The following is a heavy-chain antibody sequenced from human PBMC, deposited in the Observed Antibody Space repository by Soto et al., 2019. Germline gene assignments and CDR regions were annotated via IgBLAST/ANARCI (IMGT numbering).Heavy chain of an antibody. CDR1: GGSVSSPDFY. CDR2: VYFSGST. D-gene: IGHD6-19*01. V-gene: IGHV4-61*08. Sequence: QVQLQESGPGLLKPSETLSLTCTVSGGSVSSPDFYWSWIRQPPGKGLEWIGFVYFSGSTNYNHSLQSRFTISVDTSKNQFSLRLTSVTAADTALYYCARVASAVHFDYWGQGTLITVSS. J-gene: IGHJ4*02. CDR3: ARVASAVHFDY.